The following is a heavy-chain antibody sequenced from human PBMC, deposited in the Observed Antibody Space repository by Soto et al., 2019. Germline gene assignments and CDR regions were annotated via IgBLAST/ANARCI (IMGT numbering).Heavy chain of an antibody. J-gene: IGHJ4*02. CDR2: IYYSGST. V-gene: IGHV4-30-4*08. Sequence: SETLSLTCTVSGGSISSGGYYWSWIRQHPGKGLEWIGYIYYSGSTYYKPSLKSRVTISLDTSKNQFSLKLSSVTAADTAVYYCARVKAGVVYWGQGALVTVSS. D-gene: IGHD6-13*01. CDR1: GGSISSGGYY. CDR3: ARVKAGVVY.